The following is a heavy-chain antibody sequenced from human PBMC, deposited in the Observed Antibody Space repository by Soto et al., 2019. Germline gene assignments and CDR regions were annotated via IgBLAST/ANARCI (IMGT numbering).Heavy chain of an antibody. D-gene: IGHD3-10*01. CDR1: GYTFTDYY. V-gene: IGHV1-2*04. CDR3: ARDGAQMEGNYYNFYYGMDV. Sequence: QVQLVQSGAEVKKPGASVKVSCKASGYTFTDYYMHWVRQAPGQGLEWMGWINPNSGSTNYAQNFQGWITMTRDTSTSTAYMELSRLRSDDTGVYYCARDGAQMEGNYYNFYYGMDVWGQGTTVTVSS. J-gene: IGHJ6*02. CDR2: INPNSGST.